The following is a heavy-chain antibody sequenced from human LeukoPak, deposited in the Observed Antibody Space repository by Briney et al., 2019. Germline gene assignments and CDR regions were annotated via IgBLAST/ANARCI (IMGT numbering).Heavy chain of an antibody. CDR1: GYTFTGYY. D-gene: IGHD2-2*01. J-gene: IGHJ4*02. V-gene: IGHV1-2*02. Sequence: ASVKVSCKASGYTFTGYYMHWVRQAPGQGPEWMGWINPNSGGTNYAQKFQGRVTMTRDTSISTAYMELSRLRSDDTAVYYCARVPVKYAKGDYWGQGTLVTVSS. CDR3: ARVPVKYAKGDY. CDR2: INPNSGGT.